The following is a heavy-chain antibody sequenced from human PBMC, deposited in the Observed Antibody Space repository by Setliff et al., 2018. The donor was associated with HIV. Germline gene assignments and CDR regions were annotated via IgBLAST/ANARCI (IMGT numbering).Heavy chain of an antibody. V-gene: IGHV4-38-2*01. CDR3: ARRGDSSSYLYAFEI. CDR1: GYSIRSAYY. CDR2: IYNSGSN. J-gene: IGHJ3*02. Sequence: PSETLSLTCAVSGYSIRSAYYWGWIQQPPGKGLEWTGSIYNSGSNHNNPSLKSRVTIAVDTSKNHLSLKLSSVTAADTAVYYCARRGDSSSYLYAFEIWGQGTMVTVSS. D-gene: IGHD3-22*01.